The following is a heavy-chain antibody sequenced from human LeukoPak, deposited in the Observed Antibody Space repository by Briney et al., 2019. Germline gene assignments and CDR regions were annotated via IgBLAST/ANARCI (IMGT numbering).Heavy chain of an antibody. V-gene: IGHV4-59*01. CDR1: GGSISSYY. CDR2: IYYSGST. D-gene: IGHD6-19*01. CDR3: ARGSSGWSKVNWFDP. J-gene: IGHJ5*02. Sequence: SETLSLTCTVSGGSISSYYWSWIRQPPGKGLEWIGYIYYSGSTNYNPSLESRVAISVDTSRNQFSLKLSSVTAADTAVYYCARGSSGWSKVNWFDPWGQGTLVTVSS.